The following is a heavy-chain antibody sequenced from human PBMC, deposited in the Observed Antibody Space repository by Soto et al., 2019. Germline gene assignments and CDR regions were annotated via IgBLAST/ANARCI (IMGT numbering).Heavy chain of an antibody. CDR2: INPTHGGT. Sequence: QVQLVQSGAEVKKPGASVKVSCKASGYTFTSYYMHCVRQAPGQGLEWMGIINPTHGGTTYAQKVQGRVTMTRDPSTSAVYMELSSLRSEDTAVYYCALLALNYYGSGSYIDYWGQGTLVTVSS. CDR1: GYTFTSYY. V-gene: IGHV1-46*01. J-gene: IGHJ4*02. D-gene: IGHD3-10*01. CDR3: ALLALNYYGSGSYIDY.